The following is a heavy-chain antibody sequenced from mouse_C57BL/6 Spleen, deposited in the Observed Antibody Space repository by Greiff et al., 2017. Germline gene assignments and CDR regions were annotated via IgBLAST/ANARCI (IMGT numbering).Heavy chain of an antibody. J-gene: IGHJ4*01. CDR2: ISYDGSN. D-gene: IGHD2-4*01. Sequence: EVQVVESGPGLVKPSQSLSLTCSVTGYSITSGYYWNWIRQFPGNKLEWMGYISYDGSNNYNPSLKNRISITRDTSKNQFFLKLNSVTTEDTATYYCARDDYVYAMDYWGQGTSVTVSS. CDR1: GYSITSGYY. CDR3: ARDDYVYAMDY. V-gene: IGHV3-6*01.